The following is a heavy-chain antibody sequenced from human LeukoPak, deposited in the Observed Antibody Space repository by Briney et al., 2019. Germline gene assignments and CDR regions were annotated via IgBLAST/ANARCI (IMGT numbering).Heavy chain of an antibody. D-gene: IGHD1-7*01. CDR2: IYASGSA. CDR3: ARGGTGSTGFDY. Sequence: PSETLSLTCTVSGGSISSYYWTWIRQPAGKGLEWIGRIYASGSANYNPSLQSRVTMSVDTSKNQFSLKLSSVTAADTVVYYCARGGTGSTGFDYWGQGTLVTVSP. J-gene: IGHJ4*02. CDR1: GGSISSYY. V-gene: IGHV4-4*07.